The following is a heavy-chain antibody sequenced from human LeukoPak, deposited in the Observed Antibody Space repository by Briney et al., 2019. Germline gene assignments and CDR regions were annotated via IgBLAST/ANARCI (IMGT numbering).Heavy chain of an antibody. CDR2: ISHDGSDK. Sequence: PGGSLRLSCAASGLTFRSFAMHWARQAPGKGLEWVGIISHDGSDKYYADSVKGRFTISRDNSKNTLHLQMNSLGVEDTAVYYCVQRGGLDYWGQGTLVTVSS. CDR1: GLTFRSFA. V-gene: IGHV3-30*04. J-gene: IGHJ4*02. D-gene: IGHD3-16*01. CDR3: VQRGGLDY.